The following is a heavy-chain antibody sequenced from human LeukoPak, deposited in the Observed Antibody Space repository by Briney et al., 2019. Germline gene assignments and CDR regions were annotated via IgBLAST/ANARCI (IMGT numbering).Heavy chain of an antibody. CDR2: IIPIFGTA. D-gene: IGHD3-9*01. V-gene: IGHV1-69*13. CDR3: ANSAIYARYFDWLSPLDY. Sequence: GASVKVSCKASGGTFSSYAISWVRQAPGQGLEWMGGIIPIFGTANYAQKFQGRVTITADESTSTAYMELSSLRSEDTAVYYCANSAIYARYFDWLSPLDYWGQGTLVTVSS. CDR1: GGTFSSYA. J-gene: IGHJ4*02.